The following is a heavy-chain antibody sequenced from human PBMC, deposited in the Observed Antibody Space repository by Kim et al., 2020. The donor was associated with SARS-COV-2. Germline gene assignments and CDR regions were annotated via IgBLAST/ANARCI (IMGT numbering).Heavy chain of an antibody. V-gene: IGHV4-59*13. CDR3: ARQMHGKGGDY. Sequence: SETLSLTCTVSGGSLTSYYWNWIRLPPGKGLEWIGNTDYLGNTTYSSSLQSRVSISVDTSKNQFSLKLTSATAADTAAYYCARQMHGKGGDYWGQGTLGT. CDR1: GGSLTSYY. J-gene: IGHJ4*02. CDR2: TDYLGNT. D-gene: IGHD1-1*01.